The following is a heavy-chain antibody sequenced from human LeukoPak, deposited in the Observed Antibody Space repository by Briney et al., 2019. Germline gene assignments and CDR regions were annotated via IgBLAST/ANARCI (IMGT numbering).Heavy chain of an antibody. V-gene: IGHV4-59*01. CDR2: IYYTGNT. CDR3: ASIEVSADWFDP. Sequence: PSETLSLTCTVSGGSISSYYWSWVRQPPGKGLEWIGYIYYTGNTNYDLSLKCRVTISVDTSKNKYSLRLSSVTAADTAVYYCASIEVSADWFDPWGQGTLVTVSS. J-gene: IGHJ5*02. D-gene: IGHD6-19*01. CDR1: GGSISSYY.